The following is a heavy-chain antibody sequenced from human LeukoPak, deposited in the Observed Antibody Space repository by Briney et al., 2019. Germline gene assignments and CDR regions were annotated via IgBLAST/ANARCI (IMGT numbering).Heavy chain of an antibody. D-gene: IGHD4-17*01. Sequence: PGGSLRLSCAASGFTFSSYAMSWVRQAPGKGLERVSAISGSGGSTYYADSVKGRFTISRDNSKNTLYLQMNSLRAEDTAVYYCAKDHHGDYDFPDPYYYGMDVWGQGTTVTVSS. CDR2: ISGSGGST. V-gene: IGHV3-23*01. CDR3: AKDHHGDYDFPDPYYYGMDV. CDR1: GFTFSSYA. J-gene: IGHJ6*02.